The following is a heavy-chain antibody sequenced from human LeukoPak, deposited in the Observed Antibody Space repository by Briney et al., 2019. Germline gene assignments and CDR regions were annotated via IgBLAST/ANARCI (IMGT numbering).Heavy chain of an antibody. CDR2: IYSDGTT. CDR1: GFTVSSNY. D-gene: IGHD2-2*02. V-gene: IGHV3-53*01. CDR3: ARGPNTDWYFDL. J-gene: IGHJ2*01. Sequence: GGPLRLSCAASGFTVSSNYMSWVRQAPGKGLEWVSVIYSDGTTYYAESVKGRFTISRDNSKNTLYLQMNRLRAEDTAVYYCARGPNTDWYFDLWGRGTLVSVSS.